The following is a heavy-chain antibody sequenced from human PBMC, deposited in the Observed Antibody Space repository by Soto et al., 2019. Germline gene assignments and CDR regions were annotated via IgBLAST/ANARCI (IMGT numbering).Heavy chain of an antibody. J-gene: IGHJ6*02. CDR2: IWYDGSNK. Sequence: QVQLVESGGGVVQPGRSLRLSCAASGFTFSSYGMHWVRQAPGKGLEWVAVIWYDGSNKYYADSVKGRFTISRDNSKNXXYLQMNSLRSEDTAVYYCARDEGLGVNYSYYGMDVWGQGTTVTVSS. V-gene: IGHV3-33*01. CDR3: ARDEGLGVNYSYYGMDV. D-gene: IGHD3-10*01. CDR1: GFTFSSYG.